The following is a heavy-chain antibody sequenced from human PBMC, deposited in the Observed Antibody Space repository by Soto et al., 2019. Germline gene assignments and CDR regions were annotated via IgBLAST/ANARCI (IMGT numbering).Heavy chain of an antibody. CDR2: INSDGSST. J-gene: IGHJ5*02. V-gene: IGHV3-74*01. D-gene: IGHD3-3*01. CDR1: GFTFSSYW. CDR3: ARDQPDYDPLAFRHNWFDP. Sequence: PGGSLRLSCAASGFTFSSYWMHWVRQAPGKGLVWVSRINSDGSSTSYADSVKGRFTISRDNAKNTLYLQMNSLRAEDTAVYYCARDQPDYDPLAFRHNWFDPWGQGTLVTVSS.